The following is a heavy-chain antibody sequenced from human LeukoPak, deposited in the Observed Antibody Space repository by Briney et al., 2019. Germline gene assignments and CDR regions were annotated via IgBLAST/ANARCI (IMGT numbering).Heavy chain of an antibody. V-gene: IGHV1-2*02. Sequence: ASVMVSCKASGYTFTGYYMHWVRQAPGQGLEWMGWINPNSGGTNYAQKFQGRVTMTRDTSISTAYMELSRLRSDDTAVYYCARGYGSGSYYSRDWGQGTLVTVSS. CDR2: INPNSGGT. J-gene: IGHJ4*02. CDR1: GYTFTGYY. CDR3: ARGYGSGSYYSRD. D-gene: IGHD3-10*01.